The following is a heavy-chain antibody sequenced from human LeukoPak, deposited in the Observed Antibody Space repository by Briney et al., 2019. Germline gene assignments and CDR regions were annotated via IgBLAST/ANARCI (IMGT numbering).Heavy chain of an antibody. J-gene: IGHJ6*02. D-gene: IGHD3-10*01. Sequence: GRSLRLSCAASGFTFDDYAMHWVRQAPGKGLEWVSGISWNSGSIGYADSVKGRFTISRDNAKNSLYLQMNSLRAEDTALYYCAKVPDPFGESNYGMDVWGQGTTVTVSS. CDR3: AKVPDPFGESNYGMDV. V-gene: IGHV3-9*01. CDR2: ISWNSGSI. CDR1: GFTFDDYA.